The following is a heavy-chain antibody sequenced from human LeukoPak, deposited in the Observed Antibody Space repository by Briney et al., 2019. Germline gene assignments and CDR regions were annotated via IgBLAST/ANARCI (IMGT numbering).Heavy chain of an antibody. D-gene: IGHD1-26*01. CDR2: IIPILGIA. V-gene: IGHV1-69*04. CDR3: TKRVKYGGTWDHFAD. Sequence: ASVKVSCKASGGTFSSYAISWVRQAPGQGLEWMGRIIPILGIANYAQKFQGRVTITADKSTSTAYMELSSLRSEDTALYYCTKRVKYGGTWDHFADWGQGTLVTVSS. J-gene: IGHJ4*02. CDR1: GGTFSSYA.